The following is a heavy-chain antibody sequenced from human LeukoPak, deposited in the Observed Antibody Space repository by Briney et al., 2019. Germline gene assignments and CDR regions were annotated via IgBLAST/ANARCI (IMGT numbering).Heavy chain of an antibody. CDR2: IKSKTDGGTT. J-gene: IGHJ4*02. V-gene: IGHV3-15*01. D-gene: IGHD2-15*01. Sequence: GESLKISCAASGFTSSNAWMSWVRQAPGKGLEWVGRIKSKTDGGTTDYAAPVKGRFTISRDDSKNTLYLQMNSLKTEDTAVYYCTTDFAGGSCLWGQGTLVTVSS. CDR1: GFTSSNAW. CDR3: TTDFAGGSCL.